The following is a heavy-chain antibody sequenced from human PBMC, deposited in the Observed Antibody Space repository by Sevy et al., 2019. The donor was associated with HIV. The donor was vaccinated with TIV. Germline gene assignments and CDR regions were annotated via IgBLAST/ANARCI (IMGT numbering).Heavy chain of an antibody. D-gene: IGHD2-2*01. V-gene: IGHV3-30-3*01. CDR3: ARDRYCSSTSCSKSPNRLEP. CDR2: ISYDGSNK. CDR1: GFTFSSYA. Sequence: GGSLRLSCAASGFTFSSYAMHWVRQAPGKGLEWVAVISYDGSNKYYADSVKGRFTISRDNSKNTLYLQMNSLRAEDTAVYYCARDRYCSSTSCSKSPNRLEPWGQGNLVNVS. J-gene: IGHJ4*03.